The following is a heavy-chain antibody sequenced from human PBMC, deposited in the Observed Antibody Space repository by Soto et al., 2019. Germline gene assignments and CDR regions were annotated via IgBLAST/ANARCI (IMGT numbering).Heavy chain of an antibody. J-gene: IGHJ5*02. Sequence: PSGTLSLTCGVSGETIWSPDGWTWVRKPPGKGLEWIGEIFQSGSTNYTPSLESRVTISVDKSKNQFSLTLTSVTAADTAVYFCARGRSRYSSGCSGFDPWGEGILVTVSS. V-gene: IGHV4-4*02. CDR2: IFQSGST. CDR3: ARGRSRYSSGCSGFDP. D-gene: IGHD6-19*01. CDR1: GETIWSPDG.